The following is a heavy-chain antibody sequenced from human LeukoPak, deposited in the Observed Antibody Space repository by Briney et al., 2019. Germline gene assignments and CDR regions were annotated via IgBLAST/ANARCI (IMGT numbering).Heavy chain of an antibody. D-gene: IGHD6-13*01. V-gene: IGHV3-23*01. Sequence: GGSLRLSCAASGFTFSSSATSWVRQAPGKGLEWVSAISNNGGYTYYADSVQGRFTISRDNSKSTLCLQMNSLRAEDTAVYYCAKEWQQLVPDYWGQGTLVTVSS. CDR2: ISNNGGYT. J-gene: IGHJ4*02. CDR3: AKEWQQLVPDY. CDR1: GFTFSSSA.